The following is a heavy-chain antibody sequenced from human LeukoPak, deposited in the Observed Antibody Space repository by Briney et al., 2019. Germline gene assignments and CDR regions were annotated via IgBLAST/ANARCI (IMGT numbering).Heavy chain of an antibody. Sequence: SETLSLTCTVSGGSISSYYWSWIRQPPGKGLEWIVYIYYSGSTNYNPSLTSGVTISVDTSKNQFSLKLSSVTAADTAVYYCARHRITMVRGVARGSDFDIWGQGTMVTVSS. CDR3: ARHRITMVRGVARGSDFDI. V-gene: IGHV4-59*08. CDR2: IYYSGST. J-gene: IGHJ3*02. D-gene: IGHD3-10*01. CDR1: GGSISSYY.